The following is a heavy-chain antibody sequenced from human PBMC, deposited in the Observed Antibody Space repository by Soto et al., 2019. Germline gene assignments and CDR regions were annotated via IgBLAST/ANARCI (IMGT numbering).Heavy chain of an antibody. J-gene: IGHJ4*02. CDR2: IHYSGSA. CDR3: ASCSSTSCYRGLVY. Sequence: PSETLSLTCTVSGGSISSGHYHWGWIRQPPGKGLEWIASIHYSGSAHYNPSLKSRVTISVDTSKNQFSLKLSSVTAADTAVYYCASCSSTSCYRGLVYWGQGTLVTVSS. CDR1: GGSISSGHYH. D-gene: IGHD2-2*02. V-gene: IGHV4-39*07.